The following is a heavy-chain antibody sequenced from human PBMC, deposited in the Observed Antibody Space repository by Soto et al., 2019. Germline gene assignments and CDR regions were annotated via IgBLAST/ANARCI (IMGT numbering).Heavy chain of an antibody. CDR3: ARRAVVAVTGSLDNWLDP. V-gene: IGHV4-31*03. D-gene: IGHD2-21*01. Sequence: TLSLTCTVSGCSISSCGYYWGWIRQGPGKGREGVGYIDGRGSTYDNPSLKSRVTISVDTSKNQFSLKLSSVTAADTAVYYCARRAVVAVTGSLDNWLDPWGQGILVPVS. J-gene: IGHJ5*02. CDR1: GCSISSCGYY. CDR2: IDGRGST.